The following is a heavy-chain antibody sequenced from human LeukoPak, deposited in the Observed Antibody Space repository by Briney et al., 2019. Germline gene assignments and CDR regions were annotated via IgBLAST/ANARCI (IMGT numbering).Heavy chain of an antibody. V-gene: IGHV1-24*01. D-gene: IGHD1-26*01. J-gene: IGHJ4*02. CDR2: FDPEDGEA. CDR3: VTNRATSGSFWGVLDY. Sequence: ASVKVPCKVSGYTLSELSIHWVRQTPGKGLEWMGGFDPEDGEATYAQQFQGRVTVTEDTSSDTAYMELSSLRSEDTAVYYCVTNRATSGSFWGVLDYWGQGTLVTVSS. CDR1: GYTLSELS.